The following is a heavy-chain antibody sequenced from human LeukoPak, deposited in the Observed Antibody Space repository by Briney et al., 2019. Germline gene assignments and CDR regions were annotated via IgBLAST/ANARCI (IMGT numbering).Heavy chain of an antibody. Sequence: ASVKVSCKASGYTFTGYHMHWVRQAPGQGLEWMGRINPNSGGTNYAQKFQGRVTMTRDTSISTAYMELSRLRSDDTAVYYCARDWRDDYGDYADYWGQGTLVTVSS. CDR3: ARDWRDDYGDYADY. CDR1: GYTFTGYH. J-gene: IGHJ4*02. V-gene: IGHV1-2*06. D-gene: IGHD4-17*01. CDR2: INPNSGGT.